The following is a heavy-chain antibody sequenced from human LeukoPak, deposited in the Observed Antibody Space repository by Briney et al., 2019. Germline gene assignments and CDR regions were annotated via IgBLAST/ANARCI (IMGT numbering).Heavy chain of an antibody. CDR3: ARSYSSGPIDY. V-gene: IGHV4-30-2*01. D-gene: IGHD6-19*01. Sequence: KPSETLSLTCAVSGGSISSGGYSWSWIRQPPGKGLEWIGYIYHSGSTYYNPSLKSRVTISVDRSKNQFSLKLSSVTAADTAVYYCARSYSSGPIDYWGQGTLVTVSS. CDR1: GGSISSGGYS. J-gene: IGHJ4*02. CDR2: IYHSGST.